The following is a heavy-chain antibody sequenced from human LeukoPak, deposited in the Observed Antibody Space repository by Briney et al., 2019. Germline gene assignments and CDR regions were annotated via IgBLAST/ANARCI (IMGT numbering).Heavy chain of an antibody. J-gene: IGHJ4*02. Sequence: PGGSLRLSCAASGFTFSSYAMSWVRQAPGKGLEWVPAISGSGGSTYYADSVKGRFTISRDNSKNTLYLQMNSLRAEDTAVYYCAKDLGIVVVISLDYWGQGTLVTVSS. CDR2: ISGSGGST. V-gene: IGHV3-23*01. CDR1: GFTFSSYA. D-gene: IGHD3-22*01. CDR3: AKDLGIVVVISLDY.